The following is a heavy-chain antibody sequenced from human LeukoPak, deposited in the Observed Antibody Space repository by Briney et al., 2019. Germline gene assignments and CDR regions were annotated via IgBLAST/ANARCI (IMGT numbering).Heavy chain of an antibody. Sequence: GGSLRLSCAASGFAFSDYSMNWVRQAPGKGLEWVASISTVSTYTFYAESLKGRISISRDNAKNSLILQMSSLRADDTAVYYCTRDGSGFYYYYYMDVWGKGTTVTVSS. J-gene: IGHJ6*03. D-gene: IGHD6-25*01. CDR1: GFAFSDYS. V-gene: IGHV3-21*01. CDR2: ISTVSTYT. CDR3: TRDGSGFYYYYYMDV.